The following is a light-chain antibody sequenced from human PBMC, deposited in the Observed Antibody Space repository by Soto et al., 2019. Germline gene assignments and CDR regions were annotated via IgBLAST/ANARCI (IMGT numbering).Light chain of an antibody. CDR2: GAS. CDR1: QSVSRN. CDR3: HQYNSWPPYT. J-gene: IGKJ2*01. Sequence: EIVMTQSPATLSVSPGERATLSCRASQSVSRNLAWYQQKPGQAPRLLIYGASTRATGIPARFSGSGSGTEFTLTISSMQSEDFAVYYCHQYNSWPPYTFGRRTQLEI. V-gene: IGKV3-15*01.